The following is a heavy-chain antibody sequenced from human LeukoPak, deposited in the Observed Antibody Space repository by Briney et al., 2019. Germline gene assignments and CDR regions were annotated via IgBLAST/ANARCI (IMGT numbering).Heavy chain of an antibody. CDR3: ARLGQFCGGDCYPPSFDY. J-gene: IGHJ4*02. Sequence: PSETLSLTCAVYGGSFSGYYWSWIRQPPGKGLEWIGSIYYSGSTYYNPSLKSRVTISVDTSKNQISLKLSSVTAADTAVYYCARLGQFCGGDCYPPSFDYWGQGTLVTVSS. V-gene: IGHV4-34*01. CDR1: GGSFSGYY. D-gene: IGHD2-21*02. CDR2: IYYSGST.